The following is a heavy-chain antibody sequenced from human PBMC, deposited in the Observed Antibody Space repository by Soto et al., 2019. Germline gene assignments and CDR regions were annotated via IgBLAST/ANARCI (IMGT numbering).Heavy chain of an antibody. Sequence: SETLSLTCTVSGGSISSYYWSWIRQPPGKGLEWIGYIYYSGSTNYNPSLKSRVTISVDTSKNQFSLKLSSVTAADTAVYYCAREAAAKFDYWGQGTLVTVSS. J-gene: IGHJ4*02. V-gene: IGHV4-59*01. CDR1: GGSISSYY. CDR2: IYYSGST. D-gene: IGHD6-13*01. CDR3: AREAAAKFDY.